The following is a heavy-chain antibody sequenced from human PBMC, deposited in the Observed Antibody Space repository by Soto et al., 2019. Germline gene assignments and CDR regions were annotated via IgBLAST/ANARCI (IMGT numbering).Heavy chain of an antibody. CDR3: ARGNPSYQIAP. V-gene: IGHV4-34*01. D-gene: IGHD2-2*01. Sequence: SETLSLTCAVYGGSFSGYYWSWIRQPPGKGLEWIGEINHSGSTNYNPSLKSRVTISVDTSKNQFSLKLSSVTAADTAVYYCARGNPSYQIAPWGQGTLVTVSS. J-gene: IGHJ5*02. CDR1: GGSFSGYY. CDR2: INHSGST.